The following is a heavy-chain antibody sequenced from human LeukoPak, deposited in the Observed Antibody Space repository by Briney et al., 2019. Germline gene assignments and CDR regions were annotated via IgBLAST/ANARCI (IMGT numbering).Heavy chain of an antibody. Sequence: GGSLRLSCAASGFTFSNYWMSWVRQAPGKGLEWVASIHQHGNEKYFVDSVRGRFTISRDNAKNSLYLQMSSLRAEDTAVYYCATLNGPLFEYWGQGTLTTVSS. D-gene: IGHD2-8*01. J-gene: IGHJ4*02. CDR2: IHQHGNEK. CDR3: ATLNGPLFEY. CDR1: GFTFSNYW. V-gene: IGHV3-7*01.